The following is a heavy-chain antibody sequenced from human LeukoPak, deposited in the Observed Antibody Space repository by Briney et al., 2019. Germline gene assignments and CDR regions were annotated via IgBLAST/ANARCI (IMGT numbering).Heavy chain of an antibody. CDR3: ARGRGSSSWFPKSYYFDY. Sequence: GGPLRLSCAASGFTFSSYSMNWVRQAPGKGLEWVSSISSSSSYIYYADSVKGRFTISRDNAKNSLYLQMNSLRAEDTAVYYCARGRGSSSWFPKSYYFDYWGQGTLVTVSS. CDR2: ISSSSSYI. J-gene: IGHJ4*02. V-gene: IGHV3-21*01. CDR1: GFTFSSYS. D-gene: IGHD6-13*01.